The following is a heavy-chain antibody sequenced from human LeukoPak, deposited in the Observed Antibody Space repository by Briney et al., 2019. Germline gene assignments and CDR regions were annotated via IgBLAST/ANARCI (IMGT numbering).Heavy chain of an antibody. J-gene: IGHJ3*02. D-gene: IGHD4-17*01. CDR3: VRDPTTVTKGFDI. V-gene: IGHV4-59*11. CDR1: DGSISTHY. CDR2: ISSIGST. Sequence: PSETLSLTCSVSDGSISTHYWTWIRQPPGKGLEWIGYISSIGSTNYNPSLKSRVTISVDTSKKQFSLKMTSVTAADTAVYYCVRDPTTVTKGFDIWGQGTLVTVSS.